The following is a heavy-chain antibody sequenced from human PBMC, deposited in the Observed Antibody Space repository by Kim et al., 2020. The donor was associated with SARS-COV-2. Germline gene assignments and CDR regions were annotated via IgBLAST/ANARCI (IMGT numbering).Heavy chain of an antibody. J-gene: IGHJ5*02. Sequence: SETLSLTCAVYGGSFSGYYWSWIRQPPGKGLEWIGEINHSGSTNYNPSLKSRVTISVDTSKNQFSLKLSSVTAADTAVYYCARWGMTTVTANWFDPWGQGTLVTVSS. CDR1: GGSFSGYY. CDR3: ARWGMTTVTANWFDP. V-gene: IGHV4-34*01. CDR2: INHSGST. D-gene: IGHD4-17*01.